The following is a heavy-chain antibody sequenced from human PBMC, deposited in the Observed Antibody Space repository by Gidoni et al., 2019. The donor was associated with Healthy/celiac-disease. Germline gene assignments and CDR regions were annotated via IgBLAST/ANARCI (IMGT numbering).Heavy chain of an antibody. V-gene: IGHV4-39*07. J-gene: IGHJ4*02. CDR3: ARGPRYCTNGVCYFFDY. CDR1: GGSISSSSYY. Sequence: QLQLQESGPGLVKPSETLSLTCTVSGGSISSSSYYWCWIRQPPGKGLEWIGSIDYSGSTYYNPSLKSRVTISVDTSKNQFSLKLSSVTAADTAVYYCARGPRYCTNGVCYFFDYWGQGTLVTVSS. CDR2: IDYSGST. D-gene: IGHD2-8*01.